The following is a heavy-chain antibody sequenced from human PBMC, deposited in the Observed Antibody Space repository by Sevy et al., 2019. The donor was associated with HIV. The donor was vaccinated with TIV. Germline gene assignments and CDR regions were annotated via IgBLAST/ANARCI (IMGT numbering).Heavy chain of an antibody. CDR2: ISDTGTST. CDR1: GFTFSTYS. J-gene: IGHJ4*02. Sequence: GGSLRLSCAASGFTFSTYSMTWVRQAPRKGLKWVSAISDTGTSTYYTDSVEGRFTISRDNSKSTLFLHMNSLRAEDTALYYCAKFAGDFPHFDFWGLGTLVTVSS. CDR3: AKFAGDFPHFDF. V-gene: IGHV3-23*01. D-gene: IGHD7-27*01.